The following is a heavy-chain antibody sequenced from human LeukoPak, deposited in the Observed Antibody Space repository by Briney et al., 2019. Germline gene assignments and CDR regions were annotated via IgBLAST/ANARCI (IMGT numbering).Heavy chain of an antibody. CDR1: GGTFSSYA. D-gene: IGHD3-10*01. J-gene: IGHJ3*02. CDR2: IILIFGTA. Sequence: SVKVSCTASGGTFSSYAISWVRQAPGQGLEWMGGIILIFGTANYAQKFQGRVTITADESTSTAYMELSSLRSEDTAVYYCARTKYYGSGTDRSVAFDIWGQGTMVTVSS. V-gene: IGHV1-69*01. CDR3: ARTKYYGSGTDRSVAFDI.